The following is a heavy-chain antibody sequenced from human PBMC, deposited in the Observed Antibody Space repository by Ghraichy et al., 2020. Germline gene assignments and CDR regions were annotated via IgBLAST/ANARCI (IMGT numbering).Heavy chain of an antibody. V-gene: IGHV1-2*02. CDR3: ARGVVVVAATDYYYYGMDV. CDR1: GYTFTSYY. Sequence: ASVKVSCKDSGYTFTSYYMHWVRQAPGQGLEWMGWINPNSGGTNYAQKFQGRVTMTRETSISTAYMELSRLRSDDTAVYYFARGVVVVAATDYYYYGMDVWGQGTTVTVSS. J-gene: IGHJ6*02. CDR2: INPNSGGT. D-gene: IGHD2-15*01.